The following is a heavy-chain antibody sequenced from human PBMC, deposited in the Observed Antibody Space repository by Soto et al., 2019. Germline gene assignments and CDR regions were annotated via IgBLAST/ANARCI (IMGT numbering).Heavy chain of an antibody. CDR2: IYHSGST. Sequence: QVQLQESGPGLVKPSGTLSLTCAVSGGSISSNNWWSWVRQPPGKGLEWIGEIYHSGSTNYNPSHQSRVTISVDQSKNQSSLKLSSVTAADTAVYYCARSTVTEDYWGQGTLVTVSS. D-gene: IGHD4-17*01. CDR3: ARSTVTEDY. J-gene: IGHJ4*02. CDR1: GGSISSNNW. V-gene: IGHV4-4*02.